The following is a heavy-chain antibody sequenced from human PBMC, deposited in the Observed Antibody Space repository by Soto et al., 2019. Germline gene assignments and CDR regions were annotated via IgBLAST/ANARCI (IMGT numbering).Heavy chain of an antibody. Sequence: QVQLVESGGGVVQPGTSLRLSCVASGFTFSASGMHWVRQTPGKGLEWVAIIWFDGSKQYYADSVKGRFTVSRDNPGSTLFLQMNDLRTEDTAMYYCARDLNPGYVGDYWGQGAPVVVSS. J-gene: IGHJ4*02. CDR2: IWFDGSKQ. V-gene: IGHV3-33*01. CDR3: ARDLNPGYVGDY. D-gene: IGHD5-12*01. CDR1: GFTFSASG.